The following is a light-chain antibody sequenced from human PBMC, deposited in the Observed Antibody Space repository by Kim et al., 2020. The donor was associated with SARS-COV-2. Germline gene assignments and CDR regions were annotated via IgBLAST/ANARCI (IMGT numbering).Light chain of an antibody. Sequence: LTQPPSASGSPGQSATVSCTGTSSDIGAYNYVSWYQQHPGKAPKLILYEVNKRPSGVPNRFSGSKSGNTASLTVSGLQAEDEAVYYCSSFAGSNNLGVFGGGTQLTVL. CDR3: SSFAGSNNLGV. CDR2: EVN. V-gene: IGLV2-8*01. J-gene: IGLJ2*01. CDR1: SSDIGAYNY.